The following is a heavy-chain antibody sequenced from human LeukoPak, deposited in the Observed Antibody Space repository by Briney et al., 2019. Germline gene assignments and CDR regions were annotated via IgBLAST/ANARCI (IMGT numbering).Heavy chain of an antibody. CDR1: GFTVSINY. J-gene: IGHJ6*02. CDR2: IYSCCST. V-gene: IGHV3-53*04. Sequence: GGSLRLSCAPSGFTVSINYMSWVRQAPGKWLEGVSVIYSCCSTYYADSWKGRFTLSRHNSQKTLYLQMNSLSAEETAVYYCARDGNGMDVWGQGTTATVSS. CDR3: ARDGNGMDV. D-gene: IGHD1-1*01.